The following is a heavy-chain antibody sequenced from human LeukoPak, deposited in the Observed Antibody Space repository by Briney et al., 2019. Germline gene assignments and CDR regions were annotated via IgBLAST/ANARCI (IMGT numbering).Heavy chain of an antibody. V-gene: IGHV3-74*01. CDR1: GFTFSDYW. Sequence: GGSLRLSCAASGFTFSDYWIHWARQAPGKGLVWVSRINTDGSITNYADSVKGRFTISRDNSKNTLYLQMNSLRAEDTAVYYCAGEGIAVAGVDYWGQGTLVTVSS. CDR2: INTDGSIT. J-gene: IGHJ4*02. D-gene: IGHD6-13*01. CDR3: AGEGIAVAGVDY.